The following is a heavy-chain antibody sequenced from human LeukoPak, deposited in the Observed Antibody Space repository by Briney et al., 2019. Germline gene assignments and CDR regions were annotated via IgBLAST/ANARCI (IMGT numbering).Heavy chain of an antibody. J-gene: IGHJ6*02. Sequence: SETLSLTCTVSGGSISSGDYYWSWIRQPPGKGLEWIGYIYCSGSTYYNPSLKSRVTISVDTSKNQFSLKLSSVTAADTAVYYCARDLPHTVTTWGYYGMDVWGQGTTVTVS. CDR2: IYCSGST. CDR1: GGSISSGDYY. CDR3: ARDLPHTVTTWGYYGMDV. V-gene: IGHV4-30-4*01. D-gene: IGHD4-17*01.